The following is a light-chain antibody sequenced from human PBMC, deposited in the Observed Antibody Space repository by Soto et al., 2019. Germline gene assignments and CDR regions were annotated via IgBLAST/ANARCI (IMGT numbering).Light chain of an antibody. J-gene: IGLJ1*01. Sequence: QSLLTESASVSGSPGQSITISCTGTSSDIGGSNYVSWYQQHPGEAPKLMIYEVSNRPSGVSNRFSGSKSGNTASLTISGLQAEDEADYYCSSYTSSSTYVFGTGTKVTVL. V-gene: IGLV2-14*01. CDR3: SSYTSSSTYV. CDR1: SSDIGGSNY. CDR2: EVS.